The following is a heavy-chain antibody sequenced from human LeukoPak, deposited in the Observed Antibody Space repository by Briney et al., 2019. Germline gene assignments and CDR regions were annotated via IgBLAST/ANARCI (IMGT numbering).Heavy chain of an antibody. V-gene: IGHV1-2*04. CDR1: GYTFTVYY. J-gene: IGHJ5*02. Sequence: ASVKVSCKASGYTFTVYYMHWVRQAPGQGLEWMGWINPNSGGTNYAQKFQGWVTMTRDTSISTAYMELSRLRSDDTAVYYCAREDGIAAAGAPHYNWFDPWGQGTLVTVSS. CDR3: AREDGIAAAGAPHYNWFDP. CDR2: INPNSGGT. D-gene: IGHD6-13*01.